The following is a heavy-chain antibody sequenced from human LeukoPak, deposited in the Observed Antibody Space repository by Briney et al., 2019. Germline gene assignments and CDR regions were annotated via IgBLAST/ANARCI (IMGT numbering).Heavy chain of an antibody. J-gene: IGHJ4*02. CDR1: GFTFSSYA. D-gene: IGHD4/OR15-4a*01. CDR3: AKKSPYGGADY. Sequence: GGSLRLSCAASGFTFSSYAMSWVRQAPGKGLEWVSGISGSGSSTNYADSVKGRFTISRDNSKNTLYLQMNSLRAEDTAVYYCAKKSPYGGADYWGQGTLVTVSS. V-gene: IGHV3-23*01. CDR2: ISGSGSST.